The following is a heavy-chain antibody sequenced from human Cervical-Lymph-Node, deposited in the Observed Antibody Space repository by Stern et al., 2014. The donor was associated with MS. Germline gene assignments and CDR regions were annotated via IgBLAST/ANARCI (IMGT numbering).Heavy chain of an antibody. CDR1: GGSFSGYY. Sequence: QVQLQQWGAGLLKPSETLSLTCAVYGGSFSGYYWSWIRQPPGKGLEWMGVINHSGSTTYNPHLKSRIPISGDTPKNQFTLNLRSVTAADTAVYYCATRPNIAVAGTGDYWGQGTLVTVSS. V-gene: IGHV4-34*01. D-gene: IGHD6-19*01. CDR3: ATRPNIAVAGTGDY. CDR2: INHSGST. J-gene: IGHJ4*02.